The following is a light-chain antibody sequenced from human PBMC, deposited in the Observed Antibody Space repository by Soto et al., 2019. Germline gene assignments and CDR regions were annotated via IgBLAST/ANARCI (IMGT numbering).Light chain of an antibody. V-gene: IGLV2-8*01. CDR1: SSDICAYNY. CDR2: DVN. J-gene: IGLJ2*01. CDR3: NSFAGGAHVV. Sequence: QSALAQPASASGSPGQSVTISCTGTSSDICAYNYVPWYQPYPGKAPKLIIYDVNQRPSGVPDRFSGSKSGNTAPLTVSGLQAEDGAVYYCNSFAGGAHVVFGGGTKLTFL.